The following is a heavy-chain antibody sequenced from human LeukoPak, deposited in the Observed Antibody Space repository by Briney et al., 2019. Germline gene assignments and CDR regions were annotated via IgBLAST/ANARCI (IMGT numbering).Heavy chain of an antibody. D-gene: IGHD3-10*01. J-gene: IGHJ4*02. CDR1: GGSISSYY. CDR3: AAGMVRGVPAFDY. V-gene: IGHV4-59*01. Sequence: SETLSLTCTVSGGSISSYYWSWIRQPPGKGLEWIGYTYYSGSTNYNPSLKSRVTISVDTSKNQFSLKLSSVTAADTAVYYCAAGMVRGVPAFDYWGQGTLVTVSS. CDR2: TYYSGST.